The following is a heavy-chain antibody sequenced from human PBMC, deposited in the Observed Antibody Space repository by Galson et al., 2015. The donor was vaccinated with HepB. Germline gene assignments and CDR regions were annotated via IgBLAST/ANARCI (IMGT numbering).Heavy chain of an antibody. CDR2: VNTYNGDT. CDR3: ARLPPRHYYDGSGYTIGFDY. CDR1: GFTFTTYA. Sequence: SVKVSCKASGFTFTTYAISWVRQAPGQGLEWMGWVNTYNGDTNYAQKLRDRITMTADTSTSTAYLDLRTLRSDDTAVYYCARLPPRHYYDGSGYTIGFDYWGPGTLVTVSS. J-gene: IGHJ4*02. V-gene: IGHV1-18*04. D-gene: IGHD3-22*01.